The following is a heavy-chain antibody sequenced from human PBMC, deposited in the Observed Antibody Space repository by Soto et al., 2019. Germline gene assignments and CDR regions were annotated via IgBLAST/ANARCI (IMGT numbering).Heavy chain of an antibody. D-gene: IGHD3-10*01. CDR3: AKVRASYLSASYFYYGLDV. Sequence: EVELLESGGGLVRPGGFLRLSCAASGFTFSHYVLSWVRQSPERGLEWVSSISGSGPSVYVADSVRGRFIMSRDLSTNTVSLQMNSLRAEDTAVYYCAKVRASYLSASYFYYGLDVWGRGTTVTVSS. CDR2: ISGSGPSV. CDR1: GFTFSHYV. V-gene: IGHV3-23*01. J-gene: IGHJ6*02.